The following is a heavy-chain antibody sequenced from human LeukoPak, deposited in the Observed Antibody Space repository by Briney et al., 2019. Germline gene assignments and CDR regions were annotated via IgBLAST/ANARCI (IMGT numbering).Heavy chain of an antibody. J-gene: IGHJ4*02. CDR1: GFTFSAYY. D-gene: IGHD3-22*01. V-gene: IGHV3-11*01. CDR2: ISSSGCHI. CDR3: ARELADTYYYDSSGYQYHRGFDY. Sequence: GGSLRLSCAASGFTFSAYYMSWIRQAPGKGLEWLSYISSSGCHIYYADSVKGRFTISRDNAKNSLYLQMNSLGAEDTAVYYCARELADTYYYDSSGYQYHRGFDYWGQGTLVTVSS.